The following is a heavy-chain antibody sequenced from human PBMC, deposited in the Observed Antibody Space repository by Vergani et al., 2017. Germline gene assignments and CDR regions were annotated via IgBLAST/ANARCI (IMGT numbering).Heavy chain of an antibody. CDR2: TYYRSKWYN. D-gene: IGHD6-13*01. CDR1: GDSVSSNSAA. Sequence: QVQLPQSGPGLVKPSQPLLLTCAISGDSVSSNSAAWHWFRHSPSRGLELLGRTYYRSKWYNDYAVSVKSRITINPDTYKNQFSLQLNSVTPEDTAVYYCAREWEQQLSNWGQGTMVTVSS. V-gene: IGHV6-1*01. J-gene: IGHJ4*01. CDR3: AREWEQQLSN.